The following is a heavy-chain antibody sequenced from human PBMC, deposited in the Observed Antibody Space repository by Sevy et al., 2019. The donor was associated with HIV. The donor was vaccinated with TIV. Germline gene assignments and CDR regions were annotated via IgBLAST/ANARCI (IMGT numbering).Heavy chain of an antibody. D-gene: IGHD3-16*01. V-gene: IGHV3-30*04. CDR2: ISYDGRNNK. CDR1: GFTFSDYR. J-gene: IGHJ4*02. Sequence: GGSLRLSCAASGFTFSDYRMHWVRQAPGKGLEWVAVISYDGRNNKYNADSVKGRFTISRDNSKNTGYLQMNSLGAEDTAIYYCARDRGEILSSAFDYWGQGTLVTVSS. CDR3: ARDRGEILSSAFDY.